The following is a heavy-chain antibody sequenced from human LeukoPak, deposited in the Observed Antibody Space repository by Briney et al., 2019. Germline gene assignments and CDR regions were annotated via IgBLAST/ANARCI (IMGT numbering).Heavy chain of an antibody. Sequence: SETLSLTCIVSGGSISSSYYYWVWIRQPPGKGLEWIGSIYYTGSTYYNPSLKSRVSISVDTSKNQFSLKLSSVAAADTAVYYCARTSYHYDRSGYFDYWGQGTLVTVSS. CDR3: ARTSYHYDRSGYFDY. CDR1: GGSISSSYYY. J-gene: IGHJ4*02. CDR2: IYYTGST. V-gene: IGHV4-39*01. D-gene: IGHD3-22*01.